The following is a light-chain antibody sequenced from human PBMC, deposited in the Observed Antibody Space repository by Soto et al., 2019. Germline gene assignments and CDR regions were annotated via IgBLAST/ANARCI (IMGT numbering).Light chain of an antibody. J-gene: IGLJ2*01. CDR2: EGS. Sequence: QSALTQPASVSGSPGQSITISCTGSSSDGGTYNLVSWYQQHPGKAPKLMIYEGSKRPSGVSNRFSGSKSGNTASLTISGLQAEDEADYYCCSCAGGSTFEVFGGGTKLTVL. CDR1: SSDGGTYNL. CDR3: CSCAGGSTFEV. V-gene: IGLV2-23*03.